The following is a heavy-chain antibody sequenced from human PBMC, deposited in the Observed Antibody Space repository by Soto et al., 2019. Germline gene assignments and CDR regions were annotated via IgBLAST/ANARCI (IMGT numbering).Heavy chain of an antibody. Sequence: SQTLSLTCAISGDSVSSNSAAWNWIRQSPSRGLEWLGRTYYRSKWYNDYAESVKSRITINSDTSKNQFPLQLNSVTTEETAVYYCARGYGSSWYYSYGMDVWGQGTTVTVAS. D-gene: IGHD6-13*01. CDR2: TYYRSKWYN. J-gene: IGHJ6*02. V-gene: IGHV6-1*01. CDR3: ARGYGSSWYYSYGMDV. CDR1: GDSVSSNSAA.